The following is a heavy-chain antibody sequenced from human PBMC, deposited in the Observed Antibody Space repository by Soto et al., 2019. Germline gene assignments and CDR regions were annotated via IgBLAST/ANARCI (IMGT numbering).Heavy chain of an antibody. V-gene: IGHV2-5*02. CDR3: AHRQLVTFFGWGTQTDGWFES. J-gene: IGHJ5*01. CDR1: GFSLSTSGAA. CDR2: VYWDDDK. Sequence: QITLKESGPTLVNPTQTLTLTCTFSGFSLSTSGAAVGWIRQPPGKALELLALVYWDDDKRYSPSIKNRGTITKDTYKNQVVLTLTNAEPVDTATYYCAHRQLVTFFGWGTQTDGWFESWGQGTLVTVPS. D-gene: IGHD3-9*01.